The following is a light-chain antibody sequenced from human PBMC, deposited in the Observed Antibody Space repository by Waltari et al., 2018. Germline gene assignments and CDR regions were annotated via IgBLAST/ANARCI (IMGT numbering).Light chain of an antibody. Sequence: SYVLTPPPSVSVAPGETASITCGGDNIGRYSVHLYQQKPGQAPVLGIFYDSDRPSGIPARFSGSNSGNTATLTITSVEAGDEARYYCQVWHADIDPGVFGTGTEVTVL. CDR2: YDS. J-gene: IGLJ1*01. V-gene: IGLV3-21*04. CDR3: QVWHADIDPGV. CDR1: NIGRYS.